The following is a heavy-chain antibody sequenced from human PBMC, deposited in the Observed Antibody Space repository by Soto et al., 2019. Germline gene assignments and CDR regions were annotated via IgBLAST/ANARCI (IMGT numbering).Heavy chain of an antibody. D-gene: IGHD2-15*01. Sequence: GESLKISCKGSGYSFTSYWIGWVRQMPGKGLEWMGIIYPGDSDTRYSPSFQGQVTISADKSISTAYLQWSSLKASDTAMYYCAGPYCSGGSCPPGMDVWGQGTTVTVSS. CDR3: AGPYCSGGSCPPGMDV. V-gene: IGHV5-51*01. J-gene: IGHJ6*02. CDR1: GYSFTSYW. CDR2: IYPGDSDT.